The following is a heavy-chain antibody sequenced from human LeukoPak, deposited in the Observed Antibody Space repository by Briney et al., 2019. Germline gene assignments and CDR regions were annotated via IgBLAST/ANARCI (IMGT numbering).Heavy chain of an antibody. V-gene: IGHV3-9*03. Sequence: GGSLRLSCAASGFTFDDYAMHWVRQAPGKGLEWVSGISWNSGSIGYADSVKGRFTISRDNAKNSLYLQMNSLRAEDVALYYCAKGGSGYSYGYFDYWGQGTLVAVSS. CDR2: ISWNSGSI. CDR1: GFTFDDYA. CDR3: AKGGSGYSYGYFDY. J-gene: IGHJ4*02. D-gene: IGHD5-18*01.